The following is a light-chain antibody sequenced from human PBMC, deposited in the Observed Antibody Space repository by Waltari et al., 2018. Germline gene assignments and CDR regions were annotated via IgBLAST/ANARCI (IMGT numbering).Light chain of an antibody. Sequence: DIQMTQSPSTLSASVGDRVTITCRASQSISSWLAWYQQKPGKATKLLIYKASSLESGVPSRFSGSVSGTEFTLTISSLQPDDFATYYCQQYNSYPYTFGQGTKLEIK. CDR1: QSISSW. CDR3: QQYNSYPYT. CDR2: KAS. J-gene: IGKJ2*01. V-gene: IGKV1-5*03.